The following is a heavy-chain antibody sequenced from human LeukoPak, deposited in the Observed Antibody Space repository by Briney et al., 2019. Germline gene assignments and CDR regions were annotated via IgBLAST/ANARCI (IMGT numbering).Heavy chain of an antibody. CDR2: INSDGSST. V-gene: IGHV3-74*01. CDR1: GFTFSNYW. CDR3: ARVRSGSSAGNYGMDV. D-gene: IGHD1-26*01. J-gene: IGHJ6*02. Sequence: GGSLRLSCAASGFTFSNYWMHWVRQAPGKGLVWVSRINSDGSSTTCADSVKGRFTISRDNAKNTLYVQMNSLRAEDTAVYYCARVRSGSSAGNYGMDVWGQGTTVAVPS.